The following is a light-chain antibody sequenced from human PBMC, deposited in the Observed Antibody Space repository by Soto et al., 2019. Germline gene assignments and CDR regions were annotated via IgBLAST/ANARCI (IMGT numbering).Light chain of an antibody. CDR1: NRDIGYYDF. V-gene: IGLV2-8*01. Sequence: QSALTQPPSASGSPGQSVTISCTGTNRDIGYYDFVSWYQQLPGKAPKLMIYGVDKRPSGVPHRFSGTRSGSTASLNVSGLQAEYEAVYYCSSHAGKNKYVLFGGGTKVTVL. J-gene: IGLJ2*01. CDR3: SSHAGKNKYVL. CDR2: GVD.